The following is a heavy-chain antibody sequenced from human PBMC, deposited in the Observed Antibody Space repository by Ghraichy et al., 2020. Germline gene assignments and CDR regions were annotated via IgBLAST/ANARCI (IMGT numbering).Heavy chain of an antibody. D-gene: IGHD4-17*01. V-gene: IGHV4-34*01. CDR2: INHSGST. J-gene: IGHJ3*02. CDR3: ARDDSPYGDYPYAFDI. Sequence: SETLSLTCAVYGGSFSGYYWSWIRQPPGKGLEWIGEINHSGSTNYNPSLKSRVTISVDTSKNQFSLKLSSVTAADTAVYYCARDDSPYGDYPYAFDIWGQGTMVTVSS. CDR1: GGSFSGYY.